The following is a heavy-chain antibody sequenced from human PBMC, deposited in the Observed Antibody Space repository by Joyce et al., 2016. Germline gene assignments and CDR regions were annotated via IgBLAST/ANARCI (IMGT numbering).Heavy chain of an antibody. CDR2: IYYTGST. CDR3: ARVTWFGDKGFDY. CDR1: GGSISSGDYS. J-gene: IGHJ4*02. V-gene: IGHV4-30-4*01. Sequence: QVQLQESGPGLVKPSQTLSLTCSVSGGSISSGDYSWSWIRQPPGKGLEWIGYIYYTGSTYYNLPLKSRITMSVDTSKNQFSLKLSSVTAADTAVYYCARVTWFGDKGFDYWGQGTLVTVSS. D-gene: IGHD3-10*01.